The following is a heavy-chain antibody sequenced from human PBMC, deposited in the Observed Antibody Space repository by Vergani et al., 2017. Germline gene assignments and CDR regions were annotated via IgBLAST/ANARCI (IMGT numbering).Heavy chain of an antibody. CDR2: ISFDGNNK. V-gene: IGHV3-30-3*01. J-gene: IGHJ4*02. D-gene: IGHD3-22*01. CDR1: GFTFSSYS. Sequence: QVQLVESGGGVVQPGRSLRLSCAASGFTFSSYSLHWVRQAPGKGLEWLAFISFDGNNKYYADSVKGRFTISRDDSKSTLYLQMHSLRAEDTAVYYCARGLDYYDSTDFQYWGQGTLVTVSS. CDR3: ARGLDYYDSTDFQY.